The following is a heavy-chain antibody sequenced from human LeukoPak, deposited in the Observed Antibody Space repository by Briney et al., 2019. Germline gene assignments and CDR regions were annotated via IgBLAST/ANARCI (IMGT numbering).Heavy chain of an antibody. D-gene: IGHD3-10*01. J-gene: IGHJ3*02. CDR3: ARDGFFGSGIVGAFDI. Sequence: GASVKVSCKASGYTFSSYGISRVRQAPGQGLEWMGWISAYNGNTNYAQKFQGRVTMITDTSTSTAYMELRSLRSDDTAVYYCARDGFFGSGIVGAFDIWGQGTMVTVSS. CDR2: ISAYNGNT. CDR1: GYTFSSYG. V-gene: IGHV1-18*01.